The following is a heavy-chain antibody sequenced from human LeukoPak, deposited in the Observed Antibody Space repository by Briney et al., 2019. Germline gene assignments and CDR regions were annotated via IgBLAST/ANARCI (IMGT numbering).Heavy chain of an antibody. D-gene: IGHD6-13*01. CDR1: GDSVSSNSAA. CDR2: TYYRSKWYS. Sequence: SQTLSLTCAISGDSVSSNSAAWNWIRQSPSRGLEWLGRTYYRSKWYSDYAVSVKSRITINPDTSKNQFSLQLNSVTPEDTAVYYCATGSISWYGFDYWGQGTLVTVSS. V-gene: IGHV6-1*01. J-gene: IGHJ4*02. CDR3: ATGSISWYGFDY.